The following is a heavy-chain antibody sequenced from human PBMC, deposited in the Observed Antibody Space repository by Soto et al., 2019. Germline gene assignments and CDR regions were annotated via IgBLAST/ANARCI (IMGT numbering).Heavy chain of an antibody. CDR2: IYYSGST. CDR1: GGSIRSYY. J-gene: IGHJ4*02. Sequence: TSETLSLPYTVSGGSIRSYYRRWIPQPPGKGLEWIGYIYYSGSTNYNPSLKSRVTISVDTSKNQFSLKLSSVTAADTAVYYCARHSSSWYADYFDYWCQGTLVTVSS. D-gene: IGHD6-13*01. V-gene: IGHV4-59*01. CDR3: ARHSSSWYADYFDY.